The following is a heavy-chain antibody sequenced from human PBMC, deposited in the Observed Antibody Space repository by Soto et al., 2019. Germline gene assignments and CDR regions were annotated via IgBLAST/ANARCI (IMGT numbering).Heavy chain of an antibody. CDR1: GYSFTSYW. J-gene: IGHJ6*02. CDR2: IYPGDSDT. CDR3: ARHVVYSSEKYGMDV. Sequence: PGESLKISCKGSGYSFTSYWIGWVRQMPGKGLEWMGIIYPGDSDTRYSPSFQGQVTISADKSISTAYLQWSSLKASDTAMYYCARHVVYSSEKYGMDVWGQGTTVTVSS. D-gene: IGHD6-13*01. V-gene: IGHV5-51*01.